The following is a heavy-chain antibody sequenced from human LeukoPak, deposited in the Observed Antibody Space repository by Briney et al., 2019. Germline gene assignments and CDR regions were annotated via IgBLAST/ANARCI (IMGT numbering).Heavy chain of an antibody. CDR3: ASTYGGNSRKGVDY. CDR2: INPNSGGT. D-gene: IGHD4-23*01. CDR1: GYTFTGYY. J-gene: IGHJ4*02. V-gene: IGHV1-2*02. Sequence: GASVKVSCKASGYTFTGYYMHWVRQAPGQGLEWMGWINPNSGGTNYAQKFQGRVTMTRDMSISTAYMELSRLRSDDTAVYYCASTYGGNSRKGVDYWGQGTLVTVSS.